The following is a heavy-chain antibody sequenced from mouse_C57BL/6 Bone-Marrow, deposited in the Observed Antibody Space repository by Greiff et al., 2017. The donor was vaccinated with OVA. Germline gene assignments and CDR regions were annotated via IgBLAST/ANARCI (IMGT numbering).Heavy chain of an antibody. D-gene: IGHD2-2*01. CDR2: INPSNGGT. CDR3: ARGSIYYGYDERFAY. CDR1: GYTFTSYW. J-gene: IGHJ3*01. Sequence: QVQLKQPGAELVKPGASVKMSCKASGYTFTSYWMHWVKQRPGQGLEWIGNINPSNGGTNYNEKFKSKATLTVDKSSSTAYMQLSSLTSEDSAVYYCARGSIYYGYDERFAYWGQGTLVTVSA. V-gene: IGHV1-53*01.